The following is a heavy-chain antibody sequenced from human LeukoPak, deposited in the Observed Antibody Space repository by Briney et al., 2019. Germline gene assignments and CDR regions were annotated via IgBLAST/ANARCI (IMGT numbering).Heavy chain of an antibody. Sequence: ASVKVSCKASGYTFTSYGISWVRQAPGQGLEWMGWISVYNGNTNYAQKLQGRVTVTTDTSTSTAYMELRSLRSDDTAVYYCARGLGIAARAPFDYWGQGTLVTVSS. J-gene: IGHJ4*02. D-gene: IGHD6-6*01. V-gene: IGHV1-18*01. CDR1: GYTFTSYG. CDR3: ARGLGIAARAPFDY. CDR2: ISVYNGNT.